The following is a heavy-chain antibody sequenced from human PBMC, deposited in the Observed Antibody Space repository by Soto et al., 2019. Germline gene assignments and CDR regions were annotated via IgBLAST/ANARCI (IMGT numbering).Heavy chain of an antibody. J-gene: IGHJ5*02. CDR2: IYWDDDK. D-gene: IGHD1-1*01. CDR1: GFSLSTSGVG. Sequence: QITLKESGPTLVKPTQTLTLTCTFSGFSLSTSGVGVGWIRQPPGKALEWLALIYWDDDKRYSPSLKSRLASTNDTSKIQVVLTMTNMDPVDTATYYCARRSYGPTTSWFDPWGQGSLVTVSS. CDR3: ARRSYGPTTSWFDP. V-gene: IGHV2-5*02.